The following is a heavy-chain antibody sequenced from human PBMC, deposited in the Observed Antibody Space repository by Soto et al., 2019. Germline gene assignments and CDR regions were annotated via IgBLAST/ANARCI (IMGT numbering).Heavy chain of an antibody. CDR2: IHYTGSI. D-gene: IGHD2-21*02. Sequence: PSETLSLTCAVSGGSISSEYFHWTWIRQSLGKGLEWIGYIHYTGSIMYNPSFKSRLTMAVDTTKNQFSLQLTSVTAADTAVYFCAREDDGGDRDYYGLDVWGQGTTVTVSS. CDR1: GGSISSEYFH. V-gene: IGHV4-30-4*08. CDR3: AREDDGGDRDYYGLDV. J-gene: IGHJ6*02.